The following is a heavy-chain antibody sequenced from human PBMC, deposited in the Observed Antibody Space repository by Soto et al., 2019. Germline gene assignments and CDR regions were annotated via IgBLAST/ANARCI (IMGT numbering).Heavy chain of an antibody. CDR2: IWHDGTNK. J-gene: IGHJ6*02. V-gene: IGHV3-33*01. CDR1: GFTFNSFG. Sequence: QVQLVESGGGVVQPGTSLRLSCEASGFTFNSFGMHWVRQAPGKGLEWVAVIWHDGTNKYYVDSVKGRFTISRDNSKDTLYLQMNNLRAEETAVYYCARTGLQIVQATSYYYGLDVWGQGTTVTVSS. CDR3: ARTGLQIVQATSYYYGLDV. D-gene: IGHD2-8*01.